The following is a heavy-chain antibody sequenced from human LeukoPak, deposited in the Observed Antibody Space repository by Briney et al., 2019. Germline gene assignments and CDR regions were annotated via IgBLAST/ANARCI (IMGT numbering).Heavy chain of an antibody. J-gene: IGHJ6*03. Sequence: TGGSLRLSCAASGFTFSSYAMHWVRQAPGKGLEWVAVISYDGSNKYYADSVKGRFTISRDNSKNTVYLQMNSLRAEDTAVYYCARDTAWYTTHYYIDVWGNGTTVTVSS. CDR2: ISYDGSNK. CDR3: ARDTAWYTTHYYIDV. V-gene: IGHV3-30-3*01. CDR1: GFTFSSYA. D-gene: IGHD2-8*01.